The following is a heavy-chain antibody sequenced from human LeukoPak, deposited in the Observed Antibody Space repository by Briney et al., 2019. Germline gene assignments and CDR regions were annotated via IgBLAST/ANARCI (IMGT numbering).Heavy chain of an antibody. D-gene: IGHD6-6*01. Sequence: GGSLRLSCAASGFTFSSYAMSWVRQAPGKGLEWVSAISGSGGSTYYADSVKGRFTISRDNSKNTLYLQMNSLRAEDTAVYYCAKDYSSSSFRARYFDYWGQGTLVTVSS. CDR2: ISGSGGST. J-gene: IGHJ4*02. CDR1: GFTFSSYA. V-gene: IGHV3-23*01. CDR3: AKDYSSSSFRARYFDY.